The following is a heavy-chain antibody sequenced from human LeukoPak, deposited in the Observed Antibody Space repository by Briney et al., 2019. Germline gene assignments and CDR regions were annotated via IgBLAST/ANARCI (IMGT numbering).Heavy chain of an antibody. J-gene: IGHJ3*02. CDR1: GGSISSYY. Sequence: SETLSLTCTVSGGSISSYYWSWIRQPPGKGLEWIGYIYYSGSTNYNPSLKSRVTISVDTSKNQFSLKLSSVTAADTAVYYCARGVYYDSSGYYLESYDAFDIWGQGTMVTVSS. V-gene: IGHV4-59*01. CDR2: IYYSGST. CDR3: ARGVYYDSSGYYLESYDAFDI. D-gene: IGHD3-22*01.